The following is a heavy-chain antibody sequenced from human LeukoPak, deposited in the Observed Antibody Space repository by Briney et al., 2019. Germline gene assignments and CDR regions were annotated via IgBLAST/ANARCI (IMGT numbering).Heavy chain of an antibody. D-gene: IGHD2-2*01. CDR1: GGSISSFY. CDR3: ARGAQPYCLDV. V-gene: IGHV4-4*07. CDR2: MYTSGST. Sequence: PSETLSLTCTVSGGSISSFYWNWIRQPAGKGLEWIGRMYTSGSTNYNPSLKSRVTMSVDTSKNQFSLKLSSVTAADTAVYYCARGAQPYCLDVWGQGTTVTVSS. J-gene: IGHJ6*02.